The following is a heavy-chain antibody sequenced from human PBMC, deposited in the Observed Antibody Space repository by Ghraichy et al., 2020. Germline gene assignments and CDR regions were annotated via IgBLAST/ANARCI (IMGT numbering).Heavy chain of an antibody. CDR1: GFTFSSHW. CDR3: ARRAGHSYGFDGMDV. J-gene: IGHJ6*02. V-gene: IGHV3-74*01. D-gene: IGHD5-18*01. Sequence: GGSLRLSCAASGFTFSSHWMHWVRQAPEKGLVWVSRIHSDGSSTNYADSVKGRFTISRDNAKNTLYLQMNSLRAEDTAVYYCARRAGHSYGFDGMDVWGQGTTVTVSS. CDR2: IHSDGSST.